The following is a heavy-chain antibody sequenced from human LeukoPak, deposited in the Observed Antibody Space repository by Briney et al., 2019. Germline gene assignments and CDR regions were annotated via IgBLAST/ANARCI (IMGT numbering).Heavy chain of an antibody. CDR3: ARKVGGRDPYAFDT. D-gene: IGHD1-26*01. V-gene: IGHV4-4*07. J-gene: IGHJ3*02. Sequence: PSETLSLTCPVPGGSISRYYWSWIRQPAGKGLEWIGRIYTSGSTNYNPSLTSRVTMSVDTSKNQLPLKLSSLTAADAAADYSARKVGGRDPYAFDTWGQGTMVTVSS. CDR1: GGSISRYY. CDR2: IYTSGST.